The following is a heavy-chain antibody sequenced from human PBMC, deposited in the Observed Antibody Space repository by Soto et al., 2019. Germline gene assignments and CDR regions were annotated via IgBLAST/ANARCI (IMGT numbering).Heavy chain of an antibody. CDR3: ASGASRWYPYCFDS. CDR2: IIPYYNTL. Sequence: QAQVVQSGAEVRKPGSSVKLSCKASEGTFNSYAIAWVRQAPGQGLEWMGGIIPYYNTLNYAQKFQDRVTITADDSTNTGYMELSSLRSYDTAVYFCASGASRWYPYCFDSWAQGTLVTVSS. CDR1: EGTFNSYA. J-gene: IGHJ4*02. D-gene: IGHD6-13*01. V-gene: IGHV1-69*01.